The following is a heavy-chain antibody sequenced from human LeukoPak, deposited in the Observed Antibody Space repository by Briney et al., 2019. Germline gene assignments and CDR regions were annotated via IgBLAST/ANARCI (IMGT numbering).Heavy chain of an antibody. V-gene: IGHV3-9*01. J-gene: IGHJ6*02. Sequence: GRSLRLSCAASGFTFDDYAMHWVRQAPGKGLEWVSGISWNSGSIGYADSVKGRFAISRDNAKNSLYLQMNSLRAEDTALYYCARGSGGDYRDYYYYGLDVWRQGTTVTVPS. CDR3: ARGSGGDYRDYYYYGLDV. D-gene: IGHD4-17*01. CDR2: ISWNSGSI. CDR1: GFTFDDYA.